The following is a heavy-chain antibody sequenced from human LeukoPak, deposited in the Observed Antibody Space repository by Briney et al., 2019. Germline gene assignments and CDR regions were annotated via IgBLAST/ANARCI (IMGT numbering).Heavy chain of an antibody. Sequence: GGSLRLSCAASGFTFSSYGMHWVRQAPGKGLEWVSAISGSGGSTYYADSVKGRFTISRDNSKNTLYLQMNSLRAEDTAVYYCAKAVALGELLYDYWGQGTLVTVSS. CDR2: ISGSGGST. D-gene: IGHD1-26*01. CDR1: GFTFSSYG. V-gene: IGHV3-23*01. CDR3: AKAVALGELLYDY. J-gene: IGHJ4*02.